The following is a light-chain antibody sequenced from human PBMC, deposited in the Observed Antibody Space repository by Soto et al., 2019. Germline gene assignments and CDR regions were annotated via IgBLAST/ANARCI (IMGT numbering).Light chain of an antibody. V-gene: IGKV1-39*01. J-gene: IGKJ1*01. CDR3: QQTYATPPT. CDR1: QTIRTS. Sequence: DIQMTQSPSSLSASVGDRVILTCRASQTIRTSFNWYQQKPGKAPKLLIYAASTLHSGVPSRFSGSGSGTDFTLSISNLQPEDFATYFCQQTYATPPTFGQGTKVEI. CDR2: AAS.